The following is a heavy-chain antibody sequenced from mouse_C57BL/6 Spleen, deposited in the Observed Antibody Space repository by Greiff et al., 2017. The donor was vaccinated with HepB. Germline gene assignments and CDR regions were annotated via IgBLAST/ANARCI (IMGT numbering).Heavy chain of an antibody. V-gene: IGHV5-17*01. Sequence: EVQLQQSGGGLVKPGGSLKLSCAASGFTFSDYGMHWVRQAPEKGLEWVAYISSGSSTIYYADTVKGRFTISRDNAKNTLFLQMTSLRSEDTAMYYCARPQGGYAMDYWGQGTSVTVSS. D-gene: IGHD3-1*01. CDR2: ISSGSSTI. J-gene: IGHJ4*01. CDR3: ARPQGGYAMDY. CDR1: GFTFSDYG.